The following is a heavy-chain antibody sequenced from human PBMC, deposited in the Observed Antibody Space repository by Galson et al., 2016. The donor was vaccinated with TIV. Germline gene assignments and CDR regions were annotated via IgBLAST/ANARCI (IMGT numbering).Heavy chain of an antibody. J-gene: IGHJ4*02. CDR1: GDSINNYY. CDR2: VSYSGTT. Sequence: LSLTCTVSGDSINNYYWNWIRQPPGEGLDWIGSVSYSGTTDYNPSLRSRVTISVDKSKNQFSLKLRSLTAADTAVYYCAKDRLFRFLESSDWGQGTLVTVSS. V-gene: IGHV4-59*01. D-gene: IGHD3-3*01. CDR3: AKDRLFRFLESSD.